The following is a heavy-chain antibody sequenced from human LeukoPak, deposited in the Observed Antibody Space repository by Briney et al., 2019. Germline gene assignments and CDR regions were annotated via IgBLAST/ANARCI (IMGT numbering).Heavy chain of an antibody. J-gene: IGHJ5*02. D-gene: IGHD2-8*01. CDR1: GFTFSSYA. Sequence: PGGSLRLSCAASGFTFSSYAMSWVRQAPGKGLEWVSAISGSGGSTYYADSVKGRFTISRDNSKNTLYLQMNSLGAEDTAVYYCAKDGIGYCTNGVCRYNWFDPWGQGTLVTVSS. V-gene: IGHV3-23*01. CDR2: ISGSGGST. CDR3: AKDGIGYCTNGVCRYNWFDP.